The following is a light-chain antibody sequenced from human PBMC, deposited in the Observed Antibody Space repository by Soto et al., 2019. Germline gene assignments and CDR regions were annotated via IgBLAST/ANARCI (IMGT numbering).Light chain of an antibody. Sequence: QSALTQPASVSGSPGQSITISCAGTSSDVGSHPLVSWYQQHPGKAPKLMISEDTKRPSGVSNRFSGSKSGNMASLTISGLQAEDEADYYCCAFTSAGTWVFGGGTNSPS. CDR3: CAFTSAGTWV. V-gene: IGLV2-23*01. CDR2: EDT. CDR1: SSDVGSHPL. J-gene: IGLJ3*02.